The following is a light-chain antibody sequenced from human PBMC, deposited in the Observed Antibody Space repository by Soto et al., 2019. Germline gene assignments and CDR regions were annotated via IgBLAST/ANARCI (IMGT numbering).Light chain of an antibody. Sequence: QSVLTQPPSASGTPGQRVTISCTGNNSNLGAGYDVHWYQQLPGAAPKLVIFGNRNRPSGVPERFSGSKSGTSASLAITGLQAEDEADYYCQAYDYSLTAFVFGGGTKLTVL. V-gene: IGLV1-40*01. CDR3: QAYDYSLTAFV. CDR2: GNR. J-gene: IGLJ3*02. CDR1: NSNLGAGYD.